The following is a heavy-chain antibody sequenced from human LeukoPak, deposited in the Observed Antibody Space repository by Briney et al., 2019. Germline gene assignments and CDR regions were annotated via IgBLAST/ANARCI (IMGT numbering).Heavy chain of an antibody. CDR3: AKGSRPSDY. CDR2: VSGSGGST. D-gene: IGHD1-26*01. J-gene: IGHJ4*02. CDR1: GFNFSCYA. V-gene: IGHV3-23*01. Sequence: GGSLRLSRAASGFNFSCYAMSWVRQAPGKGREWLSAVSGSGGSTYSADTGEARFTISRDNSKNTQYLQMNSLRAEDTAVYYCAKGSRPSDYWGQGTLVTVSS.